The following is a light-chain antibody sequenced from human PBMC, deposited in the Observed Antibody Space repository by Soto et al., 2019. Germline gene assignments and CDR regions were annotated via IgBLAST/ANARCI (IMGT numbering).Light chain of an antibody. CDR2: KVS. Sequence: DIPMTQFLSTLSASVGDRVTITCRASQSIDSALAWYQQQPGKAPKFLIYKVSILESGVPSRFSGSGSGTEFTLTISSLQPDDFGTYYCQQHKSYPRTFGQGTKVEIK. CDR3: QQHKSYPRT. CDR1: QSIDSA. V-gene: IGKV1-5*03. J-gene: IGKJ1*01.